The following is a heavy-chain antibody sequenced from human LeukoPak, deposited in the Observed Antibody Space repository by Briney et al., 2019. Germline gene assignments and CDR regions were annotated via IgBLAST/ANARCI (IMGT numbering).Heavy chain of an antibody. J-gene: IGHJ6*02. V-gene: IGHV4-39*01. CDR3: ARHRHLAAHYYYGMDV. Sequence: SETLSLTCTVSGGSISSSSYYWGWIRQPPGKGLEWIGSIYYSGSTYYNPSRKSRVTISVDTSKNQFSLKLSSVTAADTAVYYCARHRHLAAHYYYGMDVWGQGTTVTVSS. CDR1: GGSISSSSYY. D-gene: IGHD2-15*01. CDR2: IYYSGST.